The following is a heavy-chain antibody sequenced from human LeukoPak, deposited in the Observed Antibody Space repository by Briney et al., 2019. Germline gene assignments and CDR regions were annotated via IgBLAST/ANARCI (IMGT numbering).Heavy chain of an antibody. V-gene: IGHV1-8*01. J-gene: IGHJ4*02. Sequence: GASVKVSCKASGYTFTSYDINWVRQATGQGLEWMGWMNPNSGNTGYAQKFQGRVTMTRNTSISTAYMELSSLRSEDTAVYYCARALRIAVAGTSEIYYFDYWGQGTLVTVSS. CDR1: GYTFTSYD. CDR2: MNPNSGNT. D-gene: IGHD6-19*01. CDR3: ARALRIAVAGTSEIYYFDY.